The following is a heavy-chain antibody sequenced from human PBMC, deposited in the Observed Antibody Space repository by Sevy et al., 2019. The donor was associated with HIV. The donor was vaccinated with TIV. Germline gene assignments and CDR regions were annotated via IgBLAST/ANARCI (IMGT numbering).Heavy chain of an antibody. CDR3: ARVTFPHAFDL. V-gene: IGHV3-7*01. J-gene: IGHJ3*01. CDR1: GFNFNKYW. Sequence: GGSLRLSCEASGFNFNKYWMSWVRQAPGKGQEWVANMGEDGREKYYVDSVNGRFTISRDNAQNSLFLQMHSLRVGDTAVYFCARVTFPHAFDLWGLGTMVTVSS. CDR2: MGEDGREK.